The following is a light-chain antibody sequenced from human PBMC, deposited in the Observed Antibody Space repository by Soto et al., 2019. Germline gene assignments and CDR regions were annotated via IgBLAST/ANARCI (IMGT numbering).Light chain of an antibody. CDR3: QSYDSSLSGYVV. CDR2: GNY. V-gene: IGLV1-40*01. CDR1: SSNIGAGYD. Sequence: QSVLTQPPSVSGAPGQRVTISCTGSSSNIGAGYDVHWYQQLPGTAPKLLIYGNYNRPSGVPDRFSGSKSGTSASLAITGLQAEDEADYYCQSYDSSLSGYVVFGGGTKVTVL. J-gene: IGLJ2*01.